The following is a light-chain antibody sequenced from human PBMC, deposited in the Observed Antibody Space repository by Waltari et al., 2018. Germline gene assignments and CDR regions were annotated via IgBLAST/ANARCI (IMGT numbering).Light chain of an antibody. J-gene: IGLJ2*01. CDR2: QDS. CDR1: KLGEQY. Sequence: SYDLSQPPSVTVSPGPTASITCSGAKLGEQYVCWYQQKSGQSPVLVIFQDSKRPSGIPERFSGSNSGNTATLTISGTQPLDEGDYYCQAWDTNTEDVFGGGTRLTVL. CDR3: QAWDTNTEDV. V-gene: IGLV3-1*01.